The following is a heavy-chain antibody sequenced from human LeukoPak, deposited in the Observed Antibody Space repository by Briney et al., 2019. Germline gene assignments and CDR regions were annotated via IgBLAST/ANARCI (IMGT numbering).Heavy chain of an antibody. CDR3: ARDLGAAAGYFDY. CDR2: IYYSGSI. Sequence: PSETLSLTCTVSGGSISSGDYYWSWIRQPPGKGLEWIGYIYYSGSIYYNPSLKSRVTISVDTSKNQFSLKMRSVTAADTAIYYCARDLGAAAGYFDYWGQGTRVTVSS. D-gene: IGHD6-13*01. V-gene: IGHV4-30-4*01. J-gene: IGHJ4*02. CDR1: GGSISSGDYY.